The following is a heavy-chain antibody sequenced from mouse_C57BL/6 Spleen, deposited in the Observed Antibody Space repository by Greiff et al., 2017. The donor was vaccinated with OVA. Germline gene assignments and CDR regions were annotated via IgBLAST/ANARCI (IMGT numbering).Heavy chain of an antibody. V-gene: IGHV5-17*01. CDR3: ARLGYYGTAMDY. Sequence: VQLKQSGGGLVKPGGSLKLSCAASGFTFSDYGMHWVRQAPEKGLEWVAYISSGSSTIYYAHTVKGRFTFSRDNAKNTLYLQMTSLRSEDAAMYYCARLGYYGTAMDYWGQGTSVTVSS. CDR2: ISSGSSTI. J-gene: IGHJ4*01. D-gene: IGHD1-1*01. CDR1: GFTFSDYG.